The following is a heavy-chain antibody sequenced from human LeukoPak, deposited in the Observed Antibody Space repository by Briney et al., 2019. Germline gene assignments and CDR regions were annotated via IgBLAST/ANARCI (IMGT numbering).Heavy chain of an antibody. J-gene: IGHJ4*02. D-gene: IGHD6-19*01. CDR3: ARQQGYSSGWYFDY. CDR1: GGSISSSSYY. Sequence: SETLSLTCTVSGGSISSSSYYWGWIRQPPGKGLEWIGSIYYSGSTYYNPSLKSRVTISVDTSKNQFSLKLSSVTAADMAVYYCARQQGYSSGWYFDYWGQGTLVTVSS. CDR2: IYYSGST. V-gene: IGHV4-39*01.